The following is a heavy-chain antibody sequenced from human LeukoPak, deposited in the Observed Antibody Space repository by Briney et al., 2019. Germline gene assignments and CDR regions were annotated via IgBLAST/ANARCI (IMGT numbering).Heavy chain of an antibody. V-gene: IGHV4-38-2*02. Sequence: SETLSLSCSVSGGSISTYYWGWIRQPPGKGLEWIGSIYHSGSTYYNPSLKSRVTISVDTSKNQFSLKLSSVTAADTAVYYCARDGGTNWNDAEYFQHWGQGTLVTVSS. CDR3: ARDGGTNWNDAEYFQH. D-gene: IGHD1-20*01. CDR2: IYHSGST. J-gene: IGHJ1*01. CDR1: GGSISTYY.